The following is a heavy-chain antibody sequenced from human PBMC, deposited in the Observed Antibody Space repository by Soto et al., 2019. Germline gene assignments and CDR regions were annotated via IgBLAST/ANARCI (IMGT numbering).Heavy chain of an antibody. CDR2: IIPIFGTA. V-gene: IGHV1-69*13. J-gene: IGHJ3*02. Sequence: SVKVSCKASGGTFSSYAISWVRQAPGQGLEWMGGIIPIFGTANYAQKFQGRVTITADESTSTAYMELSSLRSEDTAVYYCARAVAGRHDAFDIWGQGTMVTVSS. D-gene: IGHD6-19*01. CDR1: GGTFSSYA. CDR3: ARAVAGRHDAFDI.